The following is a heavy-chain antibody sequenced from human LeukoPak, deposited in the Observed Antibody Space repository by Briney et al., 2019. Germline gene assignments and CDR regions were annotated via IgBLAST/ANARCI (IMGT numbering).Heavy chain of an antibody. J-gene: IGHJ5*02. CDR1: GGSISSYY. CDR2: IYTSGST. D-gene: IGHD6-6*01. CDR3: ARARGSSSSDKRFDP. Sequence: SETLSLTCTVSGGSISSYYWSRIRQPAGKGLDWTGRIYTSGSTNYNPSLKSRVTMSVDTSKNQFSLKLSSVTAADTAVYYCARARGSSSSDKRFDPWGQGTLVTVSS. V-gene: IGHV4-4*07.